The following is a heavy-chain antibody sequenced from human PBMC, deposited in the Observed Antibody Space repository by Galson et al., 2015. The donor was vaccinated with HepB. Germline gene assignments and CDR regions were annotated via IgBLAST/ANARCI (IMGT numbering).Heavy chain of an antibody. CDR2: ITGGGNYI. J-gene: IGHJ2*01. CDR1: GFTISGYS. Sequence: SLRLSCAASGFTISGYSMIWVRQAPWKGLEWVASITGGGNYITYVDSVQDRLTISRDNARNFLFLQMNSLRVDDTAVYYCARVPLQPGYFDLWGRGTLVTVSS. V-gene: IGHV3-21*01. CDR3: ARVPLQPGYFDL. D-gene: IGHD4-11*01.